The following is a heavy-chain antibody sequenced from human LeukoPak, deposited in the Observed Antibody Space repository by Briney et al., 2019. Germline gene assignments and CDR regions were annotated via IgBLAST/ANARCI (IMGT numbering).Heavy chain of an antibody. V-gene: IGHV3-21*04. CDR2: ISSSSSTI. Sequence: GGSLRLSCAASGFTFSSYSMNWVRQAPGKGLEWVSSISSSSSTIYYADSVKGRFTISRDNAKNSLYLQMNSLRAEDTAVYYCARPFLYSGSYLGDYWGQGTLVTVSS. D-gene: IGHD1-26*01. CDR1: GFTFSSYS. J-gene: IGHJ4*02. CDR3: ARPFLYSGSYLGDY.